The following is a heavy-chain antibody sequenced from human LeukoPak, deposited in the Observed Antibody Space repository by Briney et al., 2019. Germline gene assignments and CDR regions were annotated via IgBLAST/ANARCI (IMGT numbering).Heavy chain of an antibody. J-gene: IGHJ4*02. Sequence: GGSLRLSCVVSGLTFSRYSMSWVRQAPGKGLEWVSGISAGGGNAWYPDSVKGPFTISRDNSRNTLFLQMDSLRVEDTAIYYCAKDAAGPEYWGQGTRVTVSS. CDR2: ISAGGGNA. D-gene: IGHD6-13*01. CDR1: GLTFSRYS. CDR3: AKDAAGPEY. V-gene: IGHV3-23*01.